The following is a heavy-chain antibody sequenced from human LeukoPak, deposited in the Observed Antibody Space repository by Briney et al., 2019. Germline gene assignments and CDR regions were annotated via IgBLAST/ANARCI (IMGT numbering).Heavy chain of an antibody. J-gene: IGHJ4*02. D-gene: IGHD3-10*01. Sequence: SETLSLTCAVSGYSISSGYYWGWIRQPPGKGLEWIGSIYHSGSTYYNPSLKSRVTISVDTSKNQCSLQLSSVTAADTAVYYCAREFGQLSPYFHYWGQATLVTVSS. CDR2: IYHSGST. V-gene: IGHV4-38-2*02. CDR1: GYSISSGYY. CDR3: AREFGQLSPYFHY.